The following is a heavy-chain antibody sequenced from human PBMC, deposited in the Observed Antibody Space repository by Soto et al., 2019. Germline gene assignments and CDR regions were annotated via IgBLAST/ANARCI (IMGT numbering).Heavy chain of an antibody. CDR1: GFTFSSYS. V-gene: IGHV3-21*01. CDR3: ARDSSSSLPDY. CDR2: ISSSSYI. D-gene: IGHD6-6*01. J-gene: IGHJ4*02. Sequence: GGSLRLSCAASGFTFSSYSMNWVRQAPGKGLEWVSSISSSSYIYYADSVKGRFTISRDNAKNSLYLQMNSLRAEDTAVYYCARDSSSSLPDYWGQGTLVTVSS.